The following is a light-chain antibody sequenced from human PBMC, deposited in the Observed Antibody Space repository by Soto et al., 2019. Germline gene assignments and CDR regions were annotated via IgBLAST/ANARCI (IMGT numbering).Light chain of an antibody. CDR3: AAWDDTVRSYV. CDR2: RND. V-gene: IGLV1-47*01. CDR1: ISNIGNKY. J-gene: IGLJ1*01. Sequence: QSVLTQPSSVSGTPGQGVTISCSGSISNIGNKYVCWFQQLTGTAPKVLSNRNDQRPSGVPDRFSGSKSGTSASLAISGLRSEDEADYYCAAWDDTVRSYVFGTGTKLTVL.